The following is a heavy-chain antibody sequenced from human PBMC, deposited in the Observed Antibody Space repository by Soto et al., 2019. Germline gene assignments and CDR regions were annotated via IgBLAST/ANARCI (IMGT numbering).Heavy chain of an antibody. CDR1: GGSMGGYY. Sequence: PETLSLTCTVSGGSMGGYYWDWIRQSPGKGLEWIGNIYYSGFTLYNPSLKSRVTISVDTSKNQFSLKLRSVTAADTAVYYCARHPAAGPRFDTWGQGTLVTVSS. D-gene: IGHD6-13*01. CDR3: ARHPAAGPRFDT. J-gene: IGHJ5*02. V-gene: IGHV4-39*01. CDR2: IYYSGFT.